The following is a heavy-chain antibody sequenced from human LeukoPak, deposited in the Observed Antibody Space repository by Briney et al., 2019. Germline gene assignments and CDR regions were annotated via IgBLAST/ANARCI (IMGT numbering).Heavy chain of an antibody. Sequence: SVKVSCKASGGTFSSYAISWVRQAPGQGLEWMGRFIPILGIANYAQKFQGRVTITADKSTSTAYMELSSLRSEDTAVYYCARDTAVAGTPYDAFDIWGQGTMVTVSS. D-gene: IGHD6-19*01. CDR2: FIPILGIA. V-gene: IGHV1-69*04. CDR1: GGTFSSYA. J-gene: IGHJ3*02. CDR3: ARDTAVAGTPYDAFDI.